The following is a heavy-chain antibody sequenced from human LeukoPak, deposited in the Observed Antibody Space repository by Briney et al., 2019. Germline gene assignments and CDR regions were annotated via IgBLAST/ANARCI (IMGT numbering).Heavy chain of an antibody. V-gene: IGHV1-2*02. J-gene: IGHJ4*02. CDR3: ARAPGDFWSPNDY. CDR2: INPNSGGT. Sequence: ASVKVSCKASGYTFTGYYMHWVRQAPGQGLEWMGWINPNSGGTNYAQKFQGRVTMTRDTSISTAYMELSRLRSDDTAVYYCARAPGDFWSPNDYWGQGTLVTVSS. CDR1: GYTFTGYY. D-gene: IGHD3-3*01.